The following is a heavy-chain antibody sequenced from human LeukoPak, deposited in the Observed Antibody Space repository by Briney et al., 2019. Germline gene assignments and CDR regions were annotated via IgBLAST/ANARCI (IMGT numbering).Heavy chain of an antibody. CDR3: AGGVGYDGGRNDY. D-gene: IGHD5-12*01. V-gene: IGHV4-4*07. Sequence: SETLALHCTIASGSISSYYWSWIRQPSGKGLQRIGRIYTIGSTNYNPSLKSRVTMSVDTSKNQSSLTLSSVPAADTAVYYCAGGVGYDGGRNDYWGQGTLVTVSS. CDR1: SGSISSYY. CDR2: IYTIGST. J-gene: IGHJ4*02.